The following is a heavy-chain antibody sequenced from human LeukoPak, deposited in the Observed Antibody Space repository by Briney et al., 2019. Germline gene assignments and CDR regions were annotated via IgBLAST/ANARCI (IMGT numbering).Heavy chain of an antibody. V-gene: IGHV3-7*01. D-gene: IGHD3-22*01. Sequence: PGESLTLSCAASGCTFSSFWMTWVRLAAGKGLEWVANINYDGREKYYVDSVKGRFTISRDNARNSIYLQMNSLRVDDTGVYYCARERYSDTSRFPFHYWGQGILVTVSS. CDR1: GCTFSSFW. J-gene: IGHJ4*02. CDR2: INYDGREK. CDR3: ARERYSDTSRFPFHY.